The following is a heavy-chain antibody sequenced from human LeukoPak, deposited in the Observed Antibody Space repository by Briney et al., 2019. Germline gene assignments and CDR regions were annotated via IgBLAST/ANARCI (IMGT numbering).Heavy chain of an antibody. Sequence: GESLKISCKGSGYSFTSYWIGWVRQMPGKGLEWMGIIYPGDSDTRYSPSFQGQVTISADKSISTAYLQWSSLKASDTAMYYCARQGPISCSGGSYPRSYYYYGMDVWGQGTTVTVSS. V-gene: IGHV5-51*01. CDR2: IYPGDSDT. J-gene: IGHJ6*02. D-gene: IGHD2-15*01. CDR3: ARQGPISCSGGSYPRSYYYYGMDV. CDR1: GYSFTSYW.